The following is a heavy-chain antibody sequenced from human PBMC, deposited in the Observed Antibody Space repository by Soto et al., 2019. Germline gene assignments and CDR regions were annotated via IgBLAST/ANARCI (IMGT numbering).Heavy chain of an antibody. V-gene: IGHV3-49*04. CDR3: TRASSLDFDF. D-gene: IGHD3-16*01. CDR1: GFTFGYYA. CDR2: IRRNAYGGTT. Sequence: GGSLRLSCTTSGFTFGYYALSWVRQAPGKGLEWVGFIRRNAYGGTTDYAASVKGRFTISRDDSKSIAYLQMNSLRTEDTALYYCTRASSLDFDFWGQGTLVTVSS. J-gene: IGHJ4*02.